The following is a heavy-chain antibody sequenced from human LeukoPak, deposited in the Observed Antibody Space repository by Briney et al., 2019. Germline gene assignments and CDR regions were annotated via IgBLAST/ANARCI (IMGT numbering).Heavy chain of an antibody. D-gene: IGHD2-15*01. J-gene: IGHJ4*02. V-gene: IGHV3-23*01. Sequence: PGDSLRLSCVASGFTFNIYPMTWVRQSPGKGLEWVPTIGTSGDTYYADSVKGRFTISRDDSKSTLYLQMHSLGAEDTAVYYCAKSRIVDRRGYFDYWGQGTLVTVSS. CDR3: AKSRIVDRRGYFDY. CDR2: IGTSGDT. CDR1: GFTFNIYP.